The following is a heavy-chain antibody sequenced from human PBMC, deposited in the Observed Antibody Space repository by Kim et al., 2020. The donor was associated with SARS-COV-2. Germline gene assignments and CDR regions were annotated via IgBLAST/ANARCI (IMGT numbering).Heavy chain of an antibody. CDR1: GYTFTSYD. CDR2: MSPRNGNT. D-gene: IGHD3-10*01. J-gene: IGHJ5*02. CDR3: ARTRGFEPLFDP. V-gene: IGHV1-8*01. Sequence: ASVKVSCKASGYTFTSYDINWVRQAPGQGLEWMGWMSPRNGNTGYTQKFQGRVTMTRNTSINTAYMELSSLRSEDTAVYYCARTRGFEPLFDPWGQGTLV.